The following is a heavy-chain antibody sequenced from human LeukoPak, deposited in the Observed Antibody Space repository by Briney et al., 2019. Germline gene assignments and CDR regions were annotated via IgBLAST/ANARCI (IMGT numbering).Heavy chain of an antibody. Sequence: ASVKVSCKASGYTFTGYYMHWVRQAPGQGLEWMGWINPYSGGTNYAQKFQGRVTMTRDTSISTAYMELSRLRSDDTAVYYCARDPGEEAYSGSYSADYWGQGTLVTVSS. V-gene: IGHV1-2*02. CDR1: GYTFTGYY. CDR3: ARDPGEEAYSGSYSADY. D-gene: IGHD1-26*01. CDR2: INPYSGGT. J-gene: IGHJ4*02.